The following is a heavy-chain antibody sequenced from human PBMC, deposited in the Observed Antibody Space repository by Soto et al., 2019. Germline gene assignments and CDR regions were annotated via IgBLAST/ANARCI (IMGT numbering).Heavy chain of an antibody. CDR2: ISAVNGQT. D-gene: IGHD3-16*01. CDR3: ARGGDYYYGLDV. J-gene: IGHJ6*02. CDR1: GYTFTSYG. V-gene: IGHV1-18*01. Sequence: QVQLVQSGDEVKKPGASVTVSCRASGYTFTSYGVSWVRQAPGQGRAWMGLISAVNGQTTYIQKVQGRDTLTTEASTSTAYMELKSLRSDGTAVYYCARGGDYYYGLDVWGQGTTVTVSS.